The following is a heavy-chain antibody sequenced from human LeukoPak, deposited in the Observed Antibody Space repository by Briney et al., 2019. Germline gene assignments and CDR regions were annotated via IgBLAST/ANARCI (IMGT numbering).Heavy chain of an antibody. D-gene: IGHD1-26*01. CDR2: IYSGGST. Sequence: PGGSLRLSCAASGFTVSSNYMSWVRQAPGKGLEWVSVIYSGGSTYYADSVKGRFTISRDNSENTLYLQMNSLRAEDAAVYYCARAARWELPFDYWGQGTLVTVSS. CDR3: ARAARWELPFDY. J-gene: IGHJ4*02. CDR1: GFTVSSNY. V-gene: IGHV3-53*01.